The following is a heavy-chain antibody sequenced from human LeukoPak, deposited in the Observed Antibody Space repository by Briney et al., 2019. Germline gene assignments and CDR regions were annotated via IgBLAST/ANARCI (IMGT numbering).Heavy chain of an antibody. J-gene: IGHJ4*02. V-gene: IGHV3-74*01. Sequence: GGSLRLSCAASGFTFSSYWMHWVRQAPGKGLVWVARVNNIGTSRSYADFVKGRFTITRDNAKNTLDLQMNNLRADDTAVYYCARSMSGSRELWGQGTLVTVSP. CDR2: VNNIGTSR. CDR3: ARSMSGSREL. D-gene: IGHD1-26*01. CDR1: GFTFSSYW.